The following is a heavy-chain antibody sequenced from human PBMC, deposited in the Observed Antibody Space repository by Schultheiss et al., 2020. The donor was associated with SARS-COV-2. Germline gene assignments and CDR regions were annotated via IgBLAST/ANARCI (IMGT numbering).Heavy chain of an antibody. V-gene: IGHV4-4*07. CDR3: ARDGLFWSGFNPPITRYYYYMDV. J-gene: IGHJ6*03. CDR2: IYTSGST. D-gene: IGHD3-3*01. Sequence: SETLSLTCTVSGGSISSYYWSWIRQPAGKGLEWIGRIYTSGSTYYNPSLKSRVTISVHTSKNQFSLKLSSVTAADTAVYYCARDGLFWSGFNPPITRYYYYMDVWGKGTTVTVSS. CDR1: GGSISSYY.